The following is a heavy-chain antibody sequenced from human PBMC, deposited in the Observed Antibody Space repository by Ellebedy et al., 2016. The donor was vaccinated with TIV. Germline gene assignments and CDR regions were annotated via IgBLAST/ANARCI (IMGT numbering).Heavy chain of an antibody. V-gene: IGHV3-7*01. CDR1: GFTFTTYW. Sequence: GESLKISCAASGFTFTTYWMSWVRHPPGKGLEWVAHLKQDGSEKYYVDSVKGRFTISRDISKNTLYLQMNSLRVDDTAVYYCAEEGGSSRGASGMDVWGQGTAVVVSS. D-gene: IGHD6-6*01. J-gene: IGHJ6*02. CDR2: LKQDGSEK. CDR3: AEEGGSSRGASGMDV.